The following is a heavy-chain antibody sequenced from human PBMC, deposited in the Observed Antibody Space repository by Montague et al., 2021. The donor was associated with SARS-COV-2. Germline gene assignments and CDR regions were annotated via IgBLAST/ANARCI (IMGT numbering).Heavy chain of an antibody. CDR2: ISSSGGGSTK. J-gene: IGHJ6*02. Sequence: SLRLSCVAYGFIFSSYEMNWVRQAPGKGLEWISYISSSGGGSTKHYTDSVKGRFTISRDNAKNSLYLQMNSLRVEDTAIYYCARDRDWDDWCGMDVWGQGTTVAVSS. CDR1: GFIFSSYE. V-gene: IGHV3-48*03. D-gene: IGHD2-21*01. CDR3: ARDRDWDDWCGMDV.